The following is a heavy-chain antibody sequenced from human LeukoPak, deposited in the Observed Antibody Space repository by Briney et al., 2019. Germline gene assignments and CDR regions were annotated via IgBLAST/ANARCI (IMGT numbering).Heavy chain of an antibody. CDR1: GYTFTNYY. J-gene: IGHJ4*02. D-gene: IGHD2-8*02. CDR3: AREESGGYFDY. CDR2: INPTGTGT. V-gene: IGHV1-46*01. Sequence: GASVKVSCKASGYTFTNYYMHWVRRAPGQGLEWMGLINPTGTGTNYAQKFRGRVTLTRDTSTTTVYMELSSLRSEDTAVYYCAREESGGYFDYWGQGTPVTVSS.